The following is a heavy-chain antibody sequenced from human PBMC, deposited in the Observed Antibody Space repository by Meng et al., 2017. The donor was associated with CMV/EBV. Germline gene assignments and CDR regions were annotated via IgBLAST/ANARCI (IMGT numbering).Heavy chain of an antibody. V-gene: IGHV3-30-3*01. Sequence: GESLKISCAASGFTFSSYAMHWVRQAPGKGLEWVAVISYDGSNKYYADSVKGRFTISRDNSKNTLYLQMNSLRAEDTAVYYCARDAPYCSSTSCYPGSGYFDYWGQGTLVTVSS. D-gene: IGHD2-2*01. CDR1: GFTFSSYA. CDR3: ARDAPYCSSTSCYPGSGYFDY. J-gene: IGHJ4*02. CDR2: ISYDGSNK.